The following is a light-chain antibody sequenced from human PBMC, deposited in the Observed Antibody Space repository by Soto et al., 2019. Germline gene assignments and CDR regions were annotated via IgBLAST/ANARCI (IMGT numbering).Light chain of an antibody. Sequence: DIQMTQSPSTLSASVGDRVTITCRASQNINNWLAWYQQKPGKAPNLLIYKASSLESGVPSRFSGSGSGTEFTLTISRLQPDDFATYYCQQYNSYWTFGQGTKVEIK. J-gene: IGKJ1*01. CDR2: KAS. CDR1: QNINNW. CDR3: QQYNSYWT. V-gene: IGKV1-5*03.